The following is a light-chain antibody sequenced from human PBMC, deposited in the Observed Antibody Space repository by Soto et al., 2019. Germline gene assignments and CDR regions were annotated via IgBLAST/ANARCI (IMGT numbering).Light chain of an antibody. V-gene: IGKV1-8*01. CDR1: QGISSY. CDR3: QQYNSYPWT. CDR2: AAS. J-gene: IGKJ5*01. Sequence: AIRMTQSPSSLSASTGDRVTITCRASQGISSYLAWYQQKPGKAPKLLIYAASTLQSGVPSRFSGSGSGPDFTLTISSLQPDDFATYYCQQYNSYPWTFGQGTRLEIK.